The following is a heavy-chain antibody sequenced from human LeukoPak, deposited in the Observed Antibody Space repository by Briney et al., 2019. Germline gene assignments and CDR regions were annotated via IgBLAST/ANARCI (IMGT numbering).Heavy chain of an antibody. CDR1: GGSFSGYF. Sequence: KSSETLSLTCAVYGGSFSGYFWSWIRQPPGKGLEWIGDINHNGGTNYNPSLKSRVTISVDTSKNQFSLKLSSVTAADTAVYYCARPSSGYSYGYGRSRRTRGEFDYWGQGTLVTVSS. D-gene: IGHD5-18*01. V-gene: IGHV4-34*01. CDR2: INHNGGT. J-gene: IGHJ4*02. CDR3: ARPSSGYSYGYGRSRRTRGEFDY.